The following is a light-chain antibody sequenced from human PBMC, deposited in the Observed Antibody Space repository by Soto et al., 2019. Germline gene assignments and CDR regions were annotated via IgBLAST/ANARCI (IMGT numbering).Light chain of an antibody. Sequence: EIVLTQSPGTLSLSPGERATLSCRASQSVNNNYLAWYQRQPGQAPRLLIYGASSRATGIPDRFSGSGSGTDFTLTISRLEPEDVAVYYCQQYAGSPRTFGQGTKVEIK. CDR3: QQYAGSPRT. J-gene: IGKJ1*01. CDR1: QSVNNNY. CDR2: GAS. V-gene: IGKV3-20*01.